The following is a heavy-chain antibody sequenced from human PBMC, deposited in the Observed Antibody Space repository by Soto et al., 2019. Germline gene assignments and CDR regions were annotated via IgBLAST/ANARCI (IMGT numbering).Heavy chain of an antibody. CDR3: ARPYSSSSRSGFDY. Sequence: QITLKESGPPLVKPTQTLTLTCTFSGFSLSTSGVGVGWIRQPPGKALEWLALIYWDDDKRYSPSLKSRLTITKDTSKNQVVLTMTNMDPVDTATYYCARPYSSSSRSGFDYWGQGTLVTVSS. V-gene: IGHV2-5*02. D-gene: IGHD6-6*01. CDR1: GFSLSTSGVG. CDR2: IYWDDDK. J-gene: IGHJ4*02.